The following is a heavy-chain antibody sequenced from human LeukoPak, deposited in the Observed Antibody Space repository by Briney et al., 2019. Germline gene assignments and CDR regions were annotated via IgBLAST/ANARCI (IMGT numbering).Heavy chain of an antibody. V-gene: IGHV4-34*01. Sequence: PSETLSLTCAVYGGSFSGYYWSWIRQPPGKGLEWIGEINHSGSTNYNPSLKSRVTISVDTSKNQFSLQLNSVTPEDTAVYYCARAAYSSTWYSRYFDLWGRGTLVTVSS. CDR1: GGSFSGYY. CDR3: ARAAYSSTWYSRYFDL. D-gene: IGHD6-13*01. J-gene: IGHJ2*01. CDR2: INHSGST.